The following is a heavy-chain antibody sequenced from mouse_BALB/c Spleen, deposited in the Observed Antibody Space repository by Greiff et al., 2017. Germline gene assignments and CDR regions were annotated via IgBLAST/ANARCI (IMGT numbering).Heavy chain of an antibody. CDR1: GFTFSSFG. Sequence: EVHLVESGGGLVQPGGSRKLSCAASGFTFSSFGMHWVRQAPEKGLEWVAYISSGSSTIYYADTVKGRFTISRDNPKNTLFLQMTSLRSEDTAMYYCARSPDSSGYVYFDYWGQGTTLTVSS. CDR3: ARSPDSSGYVYFDY. J-gene: IGHJ2*01. CDR2: ISSGSSTI. V-gene: IGHV5-17*02. D-gene: IGHD3-2*01.